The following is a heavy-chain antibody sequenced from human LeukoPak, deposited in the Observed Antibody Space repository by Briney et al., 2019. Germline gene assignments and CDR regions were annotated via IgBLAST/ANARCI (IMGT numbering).Heavy chain of an antibody. CDR3: ARDGWLQATIHDAFDI. CDR1: GFTFSNYG. D-gene: IGHD5-24*01. CDR2: ISSSSSTI. V-gene: IGHV3-48*01. Sequence: GGSLRLSCAASGFTFSNYGMNWVRQAPGKGLEWVSYISSSSSTIYYADSVKGRFTISRDNAKNSLYLQMNSLRAEDTAVYYCARDGWLQATIHDAFDIWGQGTMVTVSS. J-gene: IGHJ3*02.